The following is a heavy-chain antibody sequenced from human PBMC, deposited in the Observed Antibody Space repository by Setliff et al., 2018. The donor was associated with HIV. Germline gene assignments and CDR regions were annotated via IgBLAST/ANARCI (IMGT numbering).Heavy chain of an antibody. CDR3: ARGHYYDSSGYYIGMDV. CDR1: GGSIYTRTHF. CDR2: IYSRTT. V-gene: IGHV4-39*07. Sequence: SETLSLTCTVSGGSIYTRTHFWGWIRQPPGKGLEWIASIYSRTTHYNPSLKSRVTISVDKSRNQFSLKLSSVTAADTAVYYCARGHYYDSSGYYIGMDVWGQGTTVTVSS. J-gene: IGHJ6*02. D-gene: IGHD3-22*01.